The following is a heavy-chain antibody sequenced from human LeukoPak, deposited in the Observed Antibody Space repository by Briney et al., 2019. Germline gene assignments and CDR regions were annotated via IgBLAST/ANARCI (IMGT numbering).Heavy chain of an antibody. CDR3: AIYRAVAGTFCFDP. V-gene: IGHV1-18*01. CDR1: GYTFTSYG. CDR2: ISAYNGNT. Sequence: ASVKLSCKASGYTFTSYGISWVRQAPGQGLEWVGWISAYNGNTNYAQKLQGRVTMTTDTSTSTAYMELRSLRSDYTAVDYCAIYRAVAGTFCFDPWGQGTLVSVSS. D-gene: IGHD6-19*01. J-gene: IGHJ5*02.